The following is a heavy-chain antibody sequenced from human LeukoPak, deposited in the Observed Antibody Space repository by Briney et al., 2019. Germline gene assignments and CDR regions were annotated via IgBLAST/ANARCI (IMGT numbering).Heavy chain of an antibody. D-gene: IGHD3-22*01. CDR3: ARALYDSSGYYKD. V-gene: IGHV4-34*01. CDR1: GGSFSGYY. J-gene: IGHJ4*02. CDR2: INHSGST. Sequence: SETLSLTCAVYGGSFSGYYWSWIRQPPGKGLEWIGEINHSGSTNYNPSLKSRVTISVDTSKNQFSLKLSSVTAADTAVYYCARALYDSSGYYKDWGQGTLVTVSS.